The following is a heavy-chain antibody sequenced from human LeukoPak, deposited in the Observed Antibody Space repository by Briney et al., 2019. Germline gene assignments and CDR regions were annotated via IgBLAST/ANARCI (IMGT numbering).Heavy chain of an antibody. D-gene: IGHD1-20*01. CDR1: GFTFSSYA. Sequence: PGGSLRLSCAASGFTFSSYAMSWVRQAPGKGLEWVSAISGSGGSTYYADSVKGRFTISRDNSKNTLYLQMNSLRAEDTAVYYCAGYYWDYYYYGMDVWGQGTTVTVSS. V-gene: IGHV3-23*01. J-gene: IGHJ6*02. CDR2: ISGSGGST. CDR3: AGYYWDYYYYGMDV.